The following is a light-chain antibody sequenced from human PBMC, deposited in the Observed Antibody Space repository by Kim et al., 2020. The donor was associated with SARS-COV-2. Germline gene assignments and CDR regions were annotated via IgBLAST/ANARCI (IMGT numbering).Light chain of an antibody. CDR1: SSNIGSNY. J-gene: IGLJ2*01. Sequence: VTISCSGSSSNIGSNYVYWYQQLPGTAPKLLIYRNNQRHSGVPDRFSGSKSGTSASLAISGLRSEDEADYYCAAWDDSLSGRGVVFGGGTQLTVL. V-gene: IGLV1-47*01. CDR3: AAWDDSLSGRGVV. CDR2: RNN.